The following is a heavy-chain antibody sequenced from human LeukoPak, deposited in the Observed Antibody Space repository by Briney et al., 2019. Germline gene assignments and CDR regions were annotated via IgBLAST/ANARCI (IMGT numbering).Heavy chain of an antibody. Sequence: GGSLRPSCAASGFTFSSYWMSWVRQAPGKGLEWVANIKQDGSEKYYVDSVKGRFTISRDNAKNSLYLQMNSLRAEDTAVYYCARLYYYDPYGSYFDYWGQGTLVTVSS. CDR1: GFTFSSYW. V-gene: IGHV3-7*01. CDR3: ARLYYYDPYGSYFDY. CDR2: IKQDGSEK. D-gene: IGHD3-22*01. J-gene: IGHJ4*02.